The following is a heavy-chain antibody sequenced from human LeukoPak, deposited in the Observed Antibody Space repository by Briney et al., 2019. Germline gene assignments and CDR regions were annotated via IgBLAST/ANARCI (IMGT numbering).Heavy chain of an antibody. J-gene: IGHJ4*02. CDR1: GFTLSSHS. V-gene: IGHV3-21*01. CDR2: ISSRSSYI. Sequence: GGSLRLSCAAYGFTLSSHSMNWVRHAPGMALEGVSSISSRSSYIHSADSVKGRFTISRDNAKNSLYLQMNSLRAEDTAVYYCARDLYDSGAYSSPIDYWGQGTLVTVSS. D-gene: IGHD3-22*01. CDR3: ARDLYDSGAYSSPIDY.